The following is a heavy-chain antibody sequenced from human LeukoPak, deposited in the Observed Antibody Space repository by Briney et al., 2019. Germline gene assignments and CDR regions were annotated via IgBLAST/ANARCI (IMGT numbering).Heavy chain of an antibody. V-gene: IGHV1-8*01. D-gene: IGHD5/OR15-5a*01. J-gene: IGHJ6*02. CDR1: GYTFTSYD. CDR2: MNPNSGNT. CDR3: ARFKTQGPKKVSVSYYGMDA. Sequence: ASVKVSCKASGYTFTSYDINWVRQATGQGLEWMGWMNPNSGNTGYAQKFQGRVTMTRNTSISTAYMELSSLRSEDTAVYYCARFKTQGPKKVSVSYYGMDAWGQGTTVTVSS.